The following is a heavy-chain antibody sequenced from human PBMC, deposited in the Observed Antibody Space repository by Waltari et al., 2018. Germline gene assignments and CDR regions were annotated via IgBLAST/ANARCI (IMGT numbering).Heavy chain of an antibody. CDR2: IKQDGSEQ. Sequence: EVQLVESGGGLVQPGGPLRLSCAVSGFSFSSYWCTWVRQATGKGLEWVANIKQDGSEQNYVDSVKGRFTIPRDNANNSLYLQMHSLRAEDTAVYSCARESSSFSNYISYGMDVWGQGTTVTVSS. CDR1: GFSFSSYW. CDR3: ARESSSFSNYISYGMDV. D-gene: IGHD4-4*01. V-gene: IGHV3-7*01. J-gene: IGHJ6*02.